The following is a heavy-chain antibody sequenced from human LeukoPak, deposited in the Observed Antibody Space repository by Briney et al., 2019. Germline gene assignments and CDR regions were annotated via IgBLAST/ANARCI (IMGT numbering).Heavy chain of an antibody. CDR1: GYSLTNYW. Sequence: GESLKISCQGSGYSLTNYWIGWVRQMPGKGLEWMGIDTRYSPSFQGQVTISADKSINTAYLQWSSLKASDTAMYYCARLGAVAGIDYWGQGTLVTVSS. J-gene: IGHJ4*02. V-gene: IGHV5-51*01. CDR2: DT. CDR3: ARLGAVAGIDY. D-gene: IGHD6-19*01.